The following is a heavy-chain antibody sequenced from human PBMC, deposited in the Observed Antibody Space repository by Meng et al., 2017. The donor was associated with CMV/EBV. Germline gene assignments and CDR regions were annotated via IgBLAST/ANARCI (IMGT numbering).Heavy chain of an antibody. D-gene: IGHD2-15*01. V-gene: IGHV4-34*01. Sequence: QVQLQQWCAGLLKPSVTLSLTCAVYGGSFSGYYWSWIRQPPGKGLEWIGEINHSGSTNYNPSLKSRVTISVDTSKNQFSLKLSSVTAADTAVYYCASSLTYPDYWGQGTLVTVSS. CDR3: ASSLTYPDY. CDR2: INHSGST. CDR1: GGSFSGYY. J-gene: IGHJ4*02.